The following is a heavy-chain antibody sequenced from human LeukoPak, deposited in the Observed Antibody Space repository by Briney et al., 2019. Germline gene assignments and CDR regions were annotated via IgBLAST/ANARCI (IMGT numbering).Heavy chain of an antibody. CDR3: ARGLPRGGSSWSRHYFDY. CDR2: INHSGST. D-gene: IGHD6-13*01. V-gene: IGHV4-34*01. J-gene: IGHJ4*02. Sequence: SETLSLTCAVYGGSFSGYYWSWIRRPPGKGLEWIGEINHSGSTNYNPSLKSRVTISVDTSRNQFSLKLSSVTAADTAVYYCARGLPRGGSSWSRHYFDYWGQGTLVTVSS. CDR1: GGSFSGYY.